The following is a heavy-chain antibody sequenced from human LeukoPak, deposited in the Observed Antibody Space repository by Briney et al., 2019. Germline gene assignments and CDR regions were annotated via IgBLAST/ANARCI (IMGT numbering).Heavy chain of an antibody. CDR1: GYTFTGYY. CDR2: INPDGGGT. CDR3: AGVAVKGLIDY. Sequence: GASVKVSCKTSGYTFTGYYIHWVRQAPGQGLEWMGWINPDGGGTNYAQNFQGRVTMTRDTSISTAYMELSRLRSDDTAVYYCAGVAVKGLIDYRGQGTLVTVSS. D-gene: IGHD6-19*01. V-gene: IGHV1-2*02. J-gene: IGHJ4*02.